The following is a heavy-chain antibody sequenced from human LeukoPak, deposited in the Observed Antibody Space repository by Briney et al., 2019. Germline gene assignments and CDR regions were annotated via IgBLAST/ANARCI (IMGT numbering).Heavy chain of an antibody. CDR1: GGSVTSYGYY. CDR3: ARHGHGAKFDY. Sequence: SETLSLTCTVSGGSVTSYGYYWGWIRQPPGKGLEWIGSISYGGTTYFNPSLQSRVTISADTSKNQFSLNLGSVTAADTALYYCARHGHGAKFDYWGQGTLVTVSS. D-gene: IGHD4-17*01. V-gene: IGHV4-39*01. CDR2: ISYGGTT. J-gene: IGHJ4*02.